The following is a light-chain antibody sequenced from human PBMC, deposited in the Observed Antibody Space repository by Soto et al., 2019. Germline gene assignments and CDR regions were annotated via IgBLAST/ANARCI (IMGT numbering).Light chain of an antibody. CDR3: QQYGSPYT. V-gene: IGKV3-20*01. Sequence: EIVLTQSPGTLSLSPGERVTLSCRASQSVRSSYLAWYQQKPGQAPRLLIYGASSRATGIPDRFSGSGSGTDFTLTISRLEPDDFAVYYCQQYGSPYTFGQGTKLEIK. CDR1: QSVRSSY. CDR2: GAS. J-gene: IGKJ2*01.